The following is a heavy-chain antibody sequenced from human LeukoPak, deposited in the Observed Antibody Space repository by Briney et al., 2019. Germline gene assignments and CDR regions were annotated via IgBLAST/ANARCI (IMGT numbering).Heavy chain of an antibody. CDR3: ARHLRIAAVDY. CDR2: IYYSGST. J-gene: IGHJ4*02. CDR1: GGSISSYY. Sequence: PSETLSLTCTVSGGSISSYYWGWIRQPPGKGLEWIGSIYYSGSTYYNPSLKSRVTISVDTSKNQFSLKLSSVTAADTAVYYCARHLRIAAVDYWGQGTLVTVSS. V-gene: IGHV4-39*01. D-gene: IGHD6-13*01.